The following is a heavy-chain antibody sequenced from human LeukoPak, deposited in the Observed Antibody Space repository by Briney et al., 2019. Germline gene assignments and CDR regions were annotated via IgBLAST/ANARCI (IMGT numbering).Heavy chain of an antibody. Sequence: GGSLRLSCAASGFTFSSYAMSWVRQAPGKGLEWVSGISGSGGSTYYADSVKGRFTISRDNSKNTLYLQMNSLRAEDTAVYYCAKYSLPYYYGSGSYRSYFDYWGQGTLVTVSS. D-gene: IGHD3-10*01. CDR2: ISGSGGST. CDR1: GFTFSSYA. CDR3: AKYSLPYYYGSGSYRSYFDY. V-gene: IGHV3-23*01. J-gene: IGHJ4*02.